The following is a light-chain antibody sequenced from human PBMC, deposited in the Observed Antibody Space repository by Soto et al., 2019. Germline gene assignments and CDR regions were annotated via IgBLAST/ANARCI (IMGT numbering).Light chain of an antibody. Sequence: EIVLTQSPATLSLSPGERATLSCRASPSVSSFLAWYQQKPGQAPRLLIYDTSSRATGIPARFSGSGSGTDFTLTISSLEPEDFAVYYCQQRGYTFGQGTKLEIK. CDR1: PSVSSF. CDR2: DTS. J-gene: IGKJ2*01. CDR3: QQRGYT. V-gene: IGKV3-11*01.